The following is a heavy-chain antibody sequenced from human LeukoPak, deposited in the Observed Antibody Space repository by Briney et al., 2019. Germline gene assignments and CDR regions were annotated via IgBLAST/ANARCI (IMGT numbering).Heavy chain of an antibody. J-gene: IGHJ4*02. CDR1: GGSFSSYY. CDR3: ARQAWGRIDY. Sequence: WETLSLTCTVSGGSFSSYYWSWIRQPPGKGLEWIGSIYYSGSTNYNPSLKSRVTISVDTPKNQFSLRLSSVTAADTAVYYCARQAWGRIDYWGQGTLVTVSS. V-gene: IGHV4-59*08. D-gene: IGHD3-16*01. CDR2: IYYSGST.